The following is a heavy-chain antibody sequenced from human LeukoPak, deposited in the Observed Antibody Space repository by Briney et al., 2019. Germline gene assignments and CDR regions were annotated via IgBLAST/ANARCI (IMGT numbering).Heavy chain of an antibody. D-gene: IGHD6-6*01. Sequence: GGSLRLSCAASGFTFSSYWMNWVRHAPGKGLEWVANINQDGSEKYYVDSVKGRFAISRDNSKNTLYLQMNSLRAEDTAVYYCAKDHSSSSPSFDYWGQGTLVTVSS. CDR3: AKDHSSSSPSFDY. J-gene: IGHJ4*02. CDR1: GFTFSSYW. V-gene: IGHV3-7*03. CDR2: INQDGSEK.